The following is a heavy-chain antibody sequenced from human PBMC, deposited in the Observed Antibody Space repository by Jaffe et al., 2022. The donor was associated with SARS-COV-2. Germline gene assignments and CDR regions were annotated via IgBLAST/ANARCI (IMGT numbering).Heavy chain of an antibody. D-gene: IGHD3-22*01. J-gene: IGHJ4*02. CDR3: ARASYSGAYPYYFDY. V-gene: IGHV3-11*01. Sequence: QVQLVESGGGLVKPGGSLRLSCAASGFTFSDYYMSWIRQAPGKGLEWLSYISGSGSTIYYADSVKGRFTISRDNAKNSLYLQVNSLRAEDTSVYYCARASYSGAYPYYFDYWGQGTLVTVSS. CDR2: ISGSGSTI. CDR1: GFTFSDYY.